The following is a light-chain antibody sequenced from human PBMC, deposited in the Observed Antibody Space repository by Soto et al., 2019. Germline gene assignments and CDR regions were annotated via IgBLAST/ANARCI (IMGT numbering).Light chain of an antibody. CDR1: SSNIGSNY. J-gene: IGLJ2*01. Sequence: QSVLTQPPSASETPGQRVTISCSGSSSNIGSNYVYWYQQLPGTAPKLLIYRNNQRPSGVPDRFSGSKSGTSASLVISGLRSEDEADYYCAAWDDSLSGVVFGGGTKVTVL. CDR2: RNN. V-gene: IGLV1-47*01. CDR3: AAWDDSLSGVV.